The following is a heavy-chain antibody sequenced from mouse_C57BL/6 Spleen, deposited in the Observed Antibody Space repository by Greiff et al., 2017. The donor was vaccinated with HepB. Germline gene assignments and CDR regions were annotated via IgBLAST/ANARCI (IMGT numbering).Heavy chain of an antibody. V-gene: IGHV1-64*01. CDR3: APLYDGYPDY. D-gene: IGHD2-3*01. Sequence: QVQLHQPGAELVTPGASVTLSCTASGFTFPPYFMLWVKQSPGQGLEWIGMIHPNICSTNYNEKFKSKATLTVDKSSSTAYMRLSSLTAEDSAVYYCAPLYDGYPDYWGQGTPLTVSS. CDR1: GFTFPPYF. CDR2: IHPNICST. J-gene: IGHJ2*01.